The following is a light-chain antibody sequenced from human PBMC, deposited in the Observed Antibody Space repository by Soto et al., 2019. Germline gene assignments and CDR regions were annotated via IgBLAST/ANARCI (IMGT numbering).Light chain of an antibody. V-gene: IGKV2-28*01. CDR1: QSLLQSNGNNQ. CDR2: LGS. CDR3: MQVLQTPPT. Sequence: EIVMTQSPLSLPVTPGEPASISCRSSQSLLQSNGNNQLGWVLQKPGQSPHLLMYLGSSRASVVPDRFSVSGSGPDFTLKISRVEPEDVGVYYCMQVLQTPPTFGGGTKVEIK. J-gene: IGKJ4*01.